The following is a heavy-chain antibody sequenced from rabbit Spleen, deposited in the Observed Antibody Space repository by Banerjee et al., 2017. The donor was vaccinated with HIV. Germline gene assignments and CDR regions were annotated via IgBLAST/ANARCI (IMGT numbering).Heavy chain of an antibody. D-gene: IGHD2-1*01. J-gene: IGHJ6*01. Sequence: QQQLEESGGGLVKPGGTLTLTCKASGIDFSSDSYMCWVRQAPGKGLEWIACIEAGSSGFTYFASWAKGRFTITKTSSTTVPLQMTSLTAADTATYFCARSNGVKMLYDNLWGPGTLVTVS. CDR3: ARSNGVKMLYDNL. V-gene: IGHV1S45*01. CDR1: GIDFSSDSY. CDR2: IEAGSSGFT.